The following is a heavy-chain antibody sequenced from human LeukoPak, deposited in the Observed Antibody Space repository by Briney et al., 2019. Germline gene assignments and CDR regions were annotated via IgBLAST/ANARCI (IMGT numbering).Heavy chain of an antibody. Sequence: GGSLRLSCAASGFTFSSYAMHWVRQVPGKGLEWVAVISYDGSNKYYADSVKGRFTISRDNSKNTLYLQMNSLRAEDTAVYYCVREVPYYGSGSTFDYWGQGTLVTVSS. CDR3: VREVPYYGSGSTFDY. J-gene: IGHJ4*02. V-gene: IGHV3-30*04. D-gene: IGHD3-10*01. CDR2: ISYDGSNK. CDR1: GFTFSSYA.